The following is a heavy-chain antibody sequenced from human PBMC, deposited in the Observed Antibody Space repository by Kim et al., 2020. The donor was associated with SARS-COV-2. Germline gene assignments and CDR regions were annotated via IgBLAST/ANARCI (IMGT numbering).Heavy chain of an antibody. J-gene: IGHJ3*02. CDR2: IYYSGST. D-gene: IGHD3-10*01. Sequence: SETLSLTCTVSGGSISSYYWSWIRQPPGKGLEWIGYIYYSGSTNYNPSLKSRVTISVDTSKNQFSLKLSSVTAADSAVYYCACGVRAVRPFDIWGQGTMVTVSS. V-gene: IGHV4-59*01. CDR1: GGSISSYY. CDR3: ACGVRAVRPFDI.